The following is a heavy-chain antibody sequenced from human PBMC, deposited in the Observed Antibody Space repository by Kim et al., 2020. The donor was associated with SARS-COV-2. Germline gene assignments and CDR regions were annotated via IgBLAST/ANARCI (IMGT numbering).Heavy chain of an antibody. J-gene: IGHJ4*02. V-gene: IGHV3-30*18. CDR1: GFSFRRYD. D-gene: IGHD5-12*01. CDR3: ANEFTYTGGSYIDY. Sequence: GGSLRLSCATSGFSFRRYDMHWVRQAPGKGLEWVAVISSDGSKANYGDSVKGRFTISRDNSKSTVFLQMSNLRPEDTALYFCANEFTYTGGSYIDYWSRGTQVTVSS. CDR2: ISSDGSKA.